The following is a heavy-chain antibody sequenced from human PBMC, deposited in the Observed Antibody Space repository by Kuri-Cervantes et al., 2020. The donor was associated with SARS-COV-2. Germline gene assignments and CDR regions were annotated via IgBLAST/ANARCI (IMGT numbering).Heavy chain of an antibody. Sequence: GWSLRLSCAASGFIFYTYAMSWVRQAPGKGLEWVSVISGTGGSSTFYADSVKGRFIISRDNAENTLYLEINGLRVDDTAVYYCAKGGPYYYDSSTPFDIWGQGTMVTVSS. CDR2: ISGTGGSST. D-gene: IGHD3-22*01. CDR3: AKGGPYYYDSSTPFDI. V-gene: IGHV3-23*01. J-gene: IGHJ3*02. CDR1: GFIFYTYA.